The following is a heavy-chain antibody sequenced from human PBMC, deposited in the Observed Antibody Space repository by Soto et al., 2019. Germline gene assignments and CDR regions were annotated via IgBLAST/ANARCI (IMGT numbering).Heavy chain of an antibody. V-gene: IGHV3-48*02. D-gene: IGHD3-22*01. CDR1: GFTFSSYG. Sequence: EVQLVESGGGLVQPGGSLRLSCAASGFTFSSYGMNWVRQAPGKGLEWVSYISSSSTTIYYADSVKGRLTIFRDNAKNSLYLQLNSLRDEDTAVYYCARSPYYYDSSNYYGYWGQGTLVTVSS. J-gene: IGHJ4*02. CDR3: ARSPYYYDSSNYYGY. CDR2: ISSSSTTI.